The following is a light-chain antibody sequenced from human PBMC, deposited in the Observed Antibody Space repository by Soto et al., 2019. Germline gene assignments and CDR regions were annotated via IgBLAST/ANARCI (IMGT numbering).Light chain of an antibody. CDR2: GVN. V-gene: IGLV2-8*01. J-gene: IGLJ1*01. CDR3: SSYAGSNKYV. CDR1: SSDVGGSDY. Sequence: QPVLTQPPSASGSPGQSVTISCTGASSDVGGSDYVSWYQQHPGKAPKLVIFGVNKRPSGVPDRFSGSKSGYTASLTVSGLQADDEAEYFCSSYAGSNKYVFGTGTKLTVL.